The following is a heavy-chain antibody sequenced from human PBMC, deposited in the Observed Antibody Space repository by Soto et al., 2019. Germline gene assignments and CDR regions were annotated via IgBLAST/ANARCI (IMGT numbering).Heavy chain of an antibody. Sequence: QITLKESGPTLVKPTQTLTLTCTFSGFSHTTTGAGVGWIRQPPGKALEWLALIYWDDDRRYSPSLKSRLTIXXDTSKNQVVLTMTNMDPVDTATYFCAHSAWYAFGFWGQGTLVTVSS. J-gene: IGHJ3*01. CDR2: IYWDDDR. CDR3: AHSAWYAFGF. D-gene: IGHD2-8*02. V-gene: IGHV2-5*02. CDR1: GFSHTTTGAG.